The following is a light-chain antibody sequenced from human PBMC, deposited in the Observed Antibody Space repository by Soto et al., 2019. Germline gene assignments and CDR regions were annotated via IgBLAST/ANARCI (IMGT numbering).Light chain of an antibody. V-gene: IGKV2-28*01. CDR1: QSLLHSDGDNY. Sequence: DIVMTQSPLSLPVTPGEPASISCKSSQSLLHSDGDNYLEWYVQKAGQSPQLLIYLVSHRASGVPYRLSGSGSGTDFTLKISKVEADDVGVYYCMQTLQTPYTFGPGTKVEIK. J-gene: IGKJ3*01. CDR3: MQTLQTPYT. CDR2: LVS.